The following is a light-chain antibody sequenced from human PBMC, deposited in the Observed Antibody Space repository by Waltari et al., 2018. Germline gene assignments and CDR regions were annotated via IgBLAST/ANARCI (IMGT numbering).Light chain of an antibody. J-gene: IGKJ1*01. CDR1: PTVSAW. Sequence: DIQMTQSPSTLSASVGDTVTNTCRASPTVSAWLAWYQQKPGNAPKLLIYKASNLKNGVPSRFSGSGSGTEFTLTISSLQPDDFATYYCQHYNNYSGTFGQGTRVELK. CDR3: QHYNNYSGT. V-gene: IGKV1-5*03. CDR2: KAS.